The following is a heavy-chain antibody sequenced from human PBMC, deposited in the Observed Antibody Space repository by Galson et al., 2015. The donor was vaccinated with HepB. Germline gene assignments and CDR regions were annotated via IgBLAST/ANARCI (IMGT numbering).Heavy chain of an antibody. Sequence: SVKVSCKVSGYTLTELSMHWVRQAPGKGLEWMGGFDPEDGETIYAQKFQGRVTMTEDTSTDTAYMELSSLRSEDTAVYYCATCRAYSSGSGSYYKGLGCRTFPYGTDVWGQGTTVTVSS. CDR3: ATCRAYSSGSGSYYKGLGCRTFPYGTDV. J-gene: IGHJ6*02. CDR1: GYTLTELS. V-gene: IGHV1-24*01. D-gene: IGHD3-10*01. CDR2: FDPEDGET.